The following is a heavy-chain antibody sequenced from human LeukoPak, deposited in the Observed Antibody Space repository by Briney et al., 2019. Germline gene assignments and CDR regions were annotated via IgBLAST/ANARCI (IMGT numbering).Heavy chain of an antibody. CDR1: GYTFTSYD. D-gene: IGHD2-2*01. CDR3: ARVNVVVPAAIGGYYFDY. Sequence: ASVKVSCKASGYTFTSYDINWVRQATGQGLEWMGWINPNSGGTNCAQKFQGRVTMTRDTPISTAYMELSRLRSDDTAVYYRARVNVVVPAAIGGYYFDYWGQGTLVTVSS. CDR2: INPNSGGT. V-gene: IGHV1-2*02. J-gene: IGHJ4*02.